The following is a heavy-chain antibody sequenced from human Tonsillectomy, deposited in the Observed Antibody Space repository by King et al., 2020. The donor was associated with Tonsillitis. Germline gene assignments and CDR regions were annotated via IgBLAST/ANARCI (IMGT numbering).Heavy chain of an antibody. J-gene: IGHJ6*02. CDR1: GGTFSSYA. CDR3: ARKLGWDSSVYFPYYYGMDV. Sequence: QLVQSGAEVKKPGSSVKVSCKASGGTFSSYAISWVRQAPGQGLEWMGRIIPILGIANYAQKFQGRGTITADKSTTTAYMELSSLRSEDMAVYYCARKLGWDSSVYFPYYYGMDVWGQGTTVTVSS. V-gene: IGHV1-69*09. CDR2: IIPILGIA. D-gene: IGHD3-22*01.